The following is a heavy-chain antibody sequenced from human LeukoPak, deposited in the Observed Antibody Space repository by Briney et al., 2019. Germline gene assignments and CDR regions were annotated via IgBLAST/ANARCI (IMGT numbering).Heavy chain of an antibody. CDR1: GGSFSGFY. J-gene: IGHJ4*02. CDR2: ISHSGST. CDR3: ARWRGDSSGYYYFDY. D-gene: IGHD3-22*01. Sequence: SETLSLTCAVYGGSFSGFYWSWIRQPAGKGLEWIGEISHSGSTNYNPSLKSRVTISVDTSKNRFSLKLSSVTAADTAVYYCARWRGDSSGYYYFDYWGQGTLVTVSS. V-gene: IGHV4-34*01.